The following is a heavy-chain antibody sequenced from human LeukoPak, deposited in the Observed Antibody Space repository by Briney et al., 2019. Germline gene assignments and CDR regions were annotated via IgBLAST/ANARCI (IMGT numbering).Heavy chain of an antibody. CDR2: ISSSSSYI. CDR3: ARGISVAGWTYDY. V-gene: IGHV3-21*01. J-gene: IGHJ4*02. CDR1: GFTFSSYS. Sequence: GGSLRLSCAASGFTFSSYSMNWVRQAPGKGLEWVSSISSSSSYIYYADSVKGRFTISRDNAKNSLYLQMNSLRAEDTAVYYCARGISVAGWTYDYWGQGTLVTVSS. D-gene: IGHD1-14*01.